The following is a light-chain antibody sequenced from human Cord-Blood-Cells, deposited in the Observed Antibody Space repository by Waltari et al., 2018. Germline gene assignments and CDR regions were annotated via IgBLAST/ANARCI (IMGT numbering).Light chain of an antibody. J-gene: IGLJ2*01. Sequence: QSALTQPPSAFGSPGQSVTISCTGTSSDVGGYNYVSWYQQHPGKAPNLMIYEVSKRPSGVPDRFSGSKSGNTASLTVSGLQAEDEADYYCSSYAGSNNFVFGGGTKLTVL. CDR2: EVS. CDR1: SSDVGGYNY. CDR3: SSYAGSNNFV. V-gene: IGLV2-8*01.